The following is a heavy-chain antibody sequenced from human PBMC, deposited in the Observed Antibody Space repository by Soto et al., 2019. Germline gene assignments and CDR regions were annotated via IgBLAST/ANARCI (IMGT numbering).Heavy chain of an antibody. D-gene: IGHD3-9*01. Sequence: GGSLRLSCAVSGFTFTDHAMTWVRQAPGKGLAWVSTTSNNGVRTFYADSVKGRFTVSTDRTNNTLYLQMNSLRADDTAVYCWPSPPVSSKCGSFDSWGQGSLVTFSS. J-gene: IGHJ4*02. V-gene: IGHV3-23*01. CDR2: TSNNGVRT. CDR3: PSPPVSSKCGSFDS. CDR1: GFTFTDHA.